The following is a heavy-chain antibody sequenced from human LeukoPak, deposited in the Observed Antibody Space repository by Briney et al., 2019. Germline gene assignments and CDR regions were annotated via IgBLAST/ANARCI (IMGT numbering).Heavy chain of an antibody. CDR1: GFTFSSYS. Sequence: GGSLRLSCAASGFTFSSYSMNWVRQAPGKGLEWVSSTSSSSSYIYYADSVKGRFTISRDNAKNSLYLQMNSLRAEDTAAYYCARDRVVVPAAGPNWFDPWGQGTLVTVSS. J-gene: IGHJ5*02. D-gene: IGHD2-2*01. CDR3: ARDRVVVPAAGPNWFDP. V-gene: IGHV3-21*01. CDR2: TSSSSSYI.